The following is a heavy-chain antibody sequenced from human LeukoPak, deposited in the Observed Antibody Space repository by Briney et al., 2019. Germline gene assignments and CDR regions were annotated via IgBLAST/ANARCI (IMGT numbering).Heavy chain of an antibody. V-gene: IGHV4-34*01. D-gene: IGHD4-17*01. CDR1: GGSFSGYY. CDR3: ARGYGVNDY. Sequence: SETLSLTCAVYGGSFSGYYWSWIRQPPGKGLEWIGEINHSGSTNYNPSLKSRVTISVDTSKNQFSLKLSSVTAADTAVCYCARGYGVNDYWGQGTLVTVSS. J-gene: IGHJ4*02. CDR2: INHSGST.